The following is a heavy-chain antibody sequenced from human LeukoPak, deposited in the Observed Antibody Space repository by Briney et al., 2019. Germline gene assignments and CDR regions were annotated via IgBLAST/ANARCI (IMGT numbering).Heavy chain of an antibody. Sequence: SQTLSLTCAISGDSVSSNSVTWSWIRQSPSRGLEWLGRTYYRSTWYNDYAVSVRGPITVNPDTSKNQFSLHLNSVTPEDTAVYYCARRLTQYDCFDPWGQGILVTVSS. J-gene: IGHJ5*02. D-gene: IGHD2-2*01. V-gene: IGHV6-1*01. CDR1: GDSVSSNSVT. CDR3: ARRLTQYDCFDP. CDR2: TYYRSTWYN.